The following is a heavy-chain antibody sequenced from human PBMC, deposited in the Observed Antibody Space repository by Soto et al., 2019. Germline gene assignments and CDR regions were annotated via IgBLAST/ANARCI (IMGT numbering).Heavy chain of an antibody. CDR2: IKHSGGA. D-gene: IGHD3-22*01. Sequence: QVQLQQWGAGLLKPSETLSLTCAIYNGSFSDYYWSWIRLTPGKGLEWIGEIKHSGGANYNPSLKSRISMSVDTSKNQFSLRLNSVTAADTAVYYCSRPANEHSGSSGYCHDAFDICGQGRMVTVSS. V-gene: IGHV4-34*01. J-gene: IGHJ3*02. CDR1: NGSFSDYY. CDR3: SRPANEHSGSSGYCHDAFDI.